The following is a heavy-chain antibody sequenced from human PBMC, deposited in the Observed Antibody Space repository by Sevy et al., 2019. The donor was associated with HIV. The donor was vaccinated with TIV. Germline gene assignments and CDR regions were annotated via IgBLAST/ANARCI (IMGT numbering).Heavy chain of an antibody. CDR3: ARDSYYYGSGSRDAFDI. J-gene: IGHJ3*02. V-gene: IGHV3-30-3*01. Sequence: GGSLRLSCAASGFTFSSYAMHWVRQALGKGLEWVAVISYDGSNKYYADSVKGRFTISRDNSKNTLYLQMNSLRAEDTAVYYCARDSYYYGSGSRDAFDIWGQGTMVTVSS. D-gene: IGHD3-10*01. CDR2: ISYDGSNK. CDR1: GFTFSSYA.